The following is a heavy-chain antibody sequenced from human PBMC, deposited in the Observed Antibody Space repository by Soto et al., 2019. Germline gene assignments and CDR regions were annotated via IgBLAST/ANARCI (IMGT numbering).Heavy chain of an antibody. CDR3: ARDLAIVVVVAATPLFCGMAV. CDR1: GYTFTSYY. Sequence: GASVKVSCKASGYTFTSYYMHWVRQAPGQGLEWMGIINPSGGSTSYAQKFQGRVIMTRDTSTSTVYMELSSLRSEDTAVYYCARDLAIVVVVAATPLFCGMAVWGLGTTVTVSS. CDR2: INPSGGST. J-gene: IGHJ6*02. V-gene: IGHV1-46*01. D-gene: IGHD2-15*01.